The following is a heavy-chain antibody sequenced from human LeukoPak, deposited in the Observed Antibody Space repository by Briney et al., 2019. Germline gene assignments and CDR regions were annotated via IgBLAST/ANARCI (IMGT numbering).Heavy chain of an antibody. Sequence: ASVKVSCKVSGYTLTGLSMHWVRQAPGKGLEWMGGFDPEDGETIYAQKFQGRVTMTEDTSTDTAYMELSSLRSEDTAVYYCATGMTTVTKYYYYYGMDVWGQGTTVTVSS. CDR3: ATGMTTVTKYYYYYGMDV. D-gene: IGHD4-11*01. CDR1: GYTLTGLS. CDR2: FDPEDGET. J-gene: IGHJ6*02. V-gene: IGHV1-24*01.